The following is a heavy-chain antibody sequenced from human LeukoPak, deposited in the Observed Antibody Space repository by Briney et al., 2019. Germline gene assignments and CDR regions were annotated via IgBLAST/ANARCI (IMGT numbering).Heavy chain of an antibody. CDR2: INHSGST. V-gene: IGHV4-39*07. J-gene: IGHJ6*02. D-gene: IGHD5-24*01. CDR1: GGSISSSSYY. CDR3: ARGAPWLQAAAYGMDV. Sequence: SETLSLTCTVSGGSISSSSYYWGWIRQPPGKGLEWIGEINHSGSTNYNPSLKSRVTISVDTSKNQFSLKLSSVTAADTTVYYCARGAPWLQAAAYGMDVWGQGTTVTVSS.